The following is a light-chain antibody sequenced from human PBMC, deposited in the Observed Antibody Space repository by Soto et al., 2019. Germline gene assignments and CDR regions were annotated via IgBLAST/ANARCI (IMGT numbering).Light chain of an antibody. CDR1: SSNIGGNS. CDR2: DDK. CDR3: GSWDSSLSAYV. Sequence: QSVLTQPPSVSAAPGQKVTISCPGSSSNIGGNSVSWYQQLPGTATKLRIYDDKKRPSGITDRLSGSKCGTSATLGITGFQTGDEADYYCGSWDSSLSAYVFGTGTKVTVL. V-gene: IGLV1-51*01. J-gene: IGLJ1*01.